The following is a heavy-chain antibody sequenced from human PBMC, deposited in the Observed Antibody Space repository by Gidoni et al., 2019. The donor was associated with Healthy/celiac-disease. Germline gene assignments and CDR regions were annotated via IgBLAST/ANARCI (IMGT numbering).Heavy chain of an antibody. Sequence: QVQLVQSGAEVKKPGASVTVSCKASGYPFNSYAMHWVPQAPGQRLEWMGWINAGNGNTKYSQKFQGRVTITRDTSASTAYMELSSLRSEDTAVYYCARDYGDYYNWFDPWGQGTLVTVSS. CDR2: INAGNGNT. V-gene: IGHV1-3*01. D-gene: IGHD4-17*01. CDR3: ARDYGDYYNWFDP. CDR1: GYPFNSYA. J-gene: IGHJ5*02.